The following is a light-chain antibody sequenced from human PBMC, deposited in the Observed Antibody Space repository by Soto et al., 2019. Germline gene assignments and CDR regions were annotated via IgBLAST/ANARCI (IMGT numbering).Light chain of an antibody. CDR1: QTSLYSSNNKNY. V-gene: IGKV4-1*01. Sequence: DLVLTPSPDSLSVSLGERATINCKSSQTSLYSSNNKNYLAWYLQKPGQSPQLLIYEVSTRVSGVPDRFSGSGSGTDFTLEIGRVETDDVGIYYCMQSTQLPPTFGQGTRLEIK. J-gene: IGKJ5*01. CDR3: MQSTQLPPT. CDR2: EVS.